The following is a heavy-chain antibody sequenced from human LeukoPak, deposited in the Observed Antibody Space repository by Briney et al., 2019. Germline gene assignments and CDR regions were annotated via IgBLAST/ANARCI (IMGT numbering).Heavy chain of an antibody. CDR2: INPNSGGT. CDR1: GYTFTGYH. CDR3: VRDTSGVTAIPEHIDY. J-gene: IGHJ4*02. Sequence: ASVKVSCKASGYTFTGYHMHWVRQAPGQGLEWMGWINPNSGGTNYAQKFQGRVTMTRDTSISTAYMELSRLRSDDTAVYYCVRDTSGVTAIPEHIDYWGQGTLVTVSS. V-gene: IGHV1-2*02. D-gene: IGHD2-21*02.